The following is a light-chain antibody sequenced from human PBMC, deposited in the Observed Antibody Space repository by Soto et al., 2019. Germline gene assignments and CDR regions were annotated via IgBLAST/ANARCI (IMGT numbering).Light chain of an antibody. Sequence: QSVLTQPPSASGSPGQSVTISCTGASSDIGSYNYVSWYQQHPGKAPKLLIYEVNKRPSGGPDRFSGSKSGNTASLTVSGLQPEDESDYYCSSYAGNNKWVFGGGTQLTVL. CDR3: SSYAGNNKWV. CDR2: EVN. CDR1: SSDIGSYNY. J-gene: IGLJ3*02. V-gene: IGLV2-8*01.